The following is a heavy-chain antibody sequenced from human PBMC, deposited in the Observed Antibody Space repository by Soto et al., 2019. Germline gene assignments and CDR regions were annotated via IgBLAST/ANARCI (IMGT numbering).Heavy chain of an antibody. Sequence: DSVKFSCQGSGNTFTGYYMHWVRQAPGQGLEWMGWINPNSGGTNYAQKFQGRFTMTRDTSISTAYMELSRLRSDDTAVYYCARDDTYSYGYYYYYGMDVWGQGTTVTFSS. CDR1: GNTFTGYY. CDR2: INPNSGGT. V-gene: IGHV1-2*02. D-gene: IGHD5-18*01. J-gene: IGHJ6*02. CDR3: ARDDTYSYGYYYYYGMDV.